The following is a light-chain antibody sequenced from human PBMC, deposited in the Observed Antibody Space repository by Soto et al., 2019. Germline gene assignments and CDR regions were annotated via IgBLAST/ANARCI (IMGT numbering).Light chain of an antibody. V-gene: IGKV1-5*03. Sequence: DIQMTQSPSTLSASVGDRVTITCRASQSISSWLAWYQQKPGKAPKLLIYKASSLESGVPSRFSGSGSGTEFTLTISSLQTDDCATYNCQQYNSYWTFGQGTKVEIK. CDR3: QQYNSYWT. CDR2: KAS. J-gene: IGKJ1*01. CDR1: QSISSW.